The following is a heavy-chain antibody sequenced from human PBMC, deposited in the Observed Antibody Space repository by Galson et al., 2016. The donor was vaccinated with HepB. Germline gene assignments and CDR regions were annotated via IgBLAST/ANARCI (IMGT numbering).Heavy chain of an antibody. CDR3: GRGFNSFGSGSYNAFDI. Sequence: SETLSLTCGVYGGSFSGYYWSWIRQPPGKGLEWIGEINHSGSTNYNPSLKSRVTISIDTSRNHFSLKLSSVTAADTAVYYCGRGFNSFGSGSYNAFDIWGQGTMVTVSS. CDR1: GGSFSGYY. J-gene: IGHJ3*02. V-gene: IGHV4-34*01. CDR2: INHSGST. D-gene: IGHD1-26*01.